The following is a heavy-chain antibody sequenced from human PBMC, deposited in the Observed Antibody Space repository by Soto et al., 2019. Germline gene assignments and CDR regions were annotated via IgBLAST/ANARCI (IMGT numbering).Heavy chain of an antibody. Sequence: GESLKISCKATGHSFTTSWIGWVRQKPGKGLEWMGVIFPGDSDTRYSPSFEGHVSISADKSITSAFLEWSSLKPSDTAIYYCAAGSDYGGAFLYWGQGSLVTVSS. D-gene: IGHD6-25*01. V-gene: IGHV5-51*01. CDR3: AAGSDYGGAFLY. J-gene: IGHJ4*02. CDR2: IFPGDSDT. CDR1: GHSFTTSW.